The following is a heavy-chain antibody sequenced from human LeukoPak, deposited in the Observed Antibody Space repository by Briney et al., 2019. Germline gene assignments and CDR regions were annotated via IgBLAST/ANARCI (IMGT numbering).Heavy chain of an antibody. V-gene: IGHV4-38-2*01. Sequence: PSETLSLTCAVSGYSISSGYYWGWIRQPLGKGLEWIGTIYHSGSTYYNPSLKSRVTISLDTSKNHFSLKLSSVTAADTAVYYCARVGYCSGGTCYAEYFHHWGQGTLVTVSP. CDR2: IYHSGST. CDR3: ARVGYCSGGTCYAEYFHH. J-gene: IGHJ1*01. D-gene: IGHD2-15*01. CDR1: GYSISSGYY.